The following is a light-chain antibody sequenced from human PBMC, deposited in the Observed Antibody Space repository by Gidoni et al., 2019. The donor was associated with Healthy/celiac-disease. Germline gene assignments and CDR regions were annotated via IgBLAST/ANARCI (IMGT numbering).Light chain of an antibody. CDR1: QSVSSSY. V-gene: IGKV3-20*01. J-gene: IGKJ4*01. Sequence: EIVLTHSPGTLSLSLCERATLSCRASQSVSSSYSAWYQPKRGQAPRLLIYGASSRATGLPDRFSGSGSGTDFTLTISRLEPEAFEVCYCQQYGSSPGTFGGGTKVEIK. CDR3: QQYGSSPGT. CDR2: GAS.